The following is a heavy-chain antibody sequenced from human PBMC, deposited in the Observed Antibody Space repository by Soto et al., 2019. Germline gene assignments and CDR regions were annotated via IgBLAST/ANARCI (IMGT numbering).Heavy chain of an antibody. CDR1: GFSFSSFA. J-gene: IGHJ4*02. V-gene: IGHV3-48*03. Sequence: VGSLRLSCEASGFSFSSFAMNWVRQAPGRGLEWVSYISDDGASIYYADSLKGRFTISRDNAKNSLSLQMNNLRAEDTAVYYCARENSVQAWLHHFDHWGLGTLVTVSS. CDR2: ISDDGASI. D-gene: IGHD5-18*01. CDR3: ARENSVQAWLHHFDH.